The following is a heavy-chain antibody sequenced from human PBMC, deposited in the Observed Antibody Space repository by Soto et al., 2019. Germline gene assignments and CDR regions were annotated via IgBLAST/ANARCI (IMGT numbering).Heavy chain of an antibody. D-gene: IGHD3-10*01. Sequence: GSLRLSCEASGFTLNSYWIHWVRQAPGEGLVWVSRINGDGSTTNYADSVKGRFASSRDNAKNTLYLQMNSLRAEDTAVYYCARGGSGAFYLDSWGQGTLVTVSS. J-gene: IGHJ4*02. CDR2: INGDGSTT. V-gene: IGHV3-74*01. CDR3: ARGGSGAFYLDS. CDR1: GFTLNSYW.